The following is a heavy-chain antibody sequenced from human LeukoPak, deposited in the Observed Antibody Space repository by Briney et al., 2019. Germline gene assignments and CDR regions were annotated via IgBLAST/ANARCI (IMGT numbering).Heavy chain of an antibody. CDR3: ARDLVSSSWLDY. D-gene: IGHD6-13*01. CDR2: IIPIFGTA. CDR1: GGTFSSYA. J-gene: IGHJ4*02. V-gene: IGHV1-69*13. Sequence: SVKASCKASGGTFSSYAISWVRQAPGQGLEWMGGIIPIFGTANYAQKFQGRVTITADESTSTAYMELSSLRSEDTAVYYCARDLVSSSWLDYWGQGTLVTVSS.